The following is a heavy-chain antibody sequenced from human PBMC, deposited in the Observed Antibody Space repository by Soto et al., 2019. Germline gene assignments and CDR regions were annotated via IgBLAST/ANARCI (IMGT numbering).Heavy chain of an antibody. D-gene: IGHD5-12*01. Sequence: ASVKVSCKASGYTFTSYAMHWVRQATGQGLEWMGWINADNGNTEYSQKFQGRVTMTRNTSISTAYMELSSLRSEDTAVYYCARGATAHNWFDPWGQGTLVTVSS. J-gene: IGHJ5*02. CDR2: INADNGNT. CDR1: GYTFTSYA. V-gene: IGHV1-3*01. CDR3: ARGATAHNWFDP.